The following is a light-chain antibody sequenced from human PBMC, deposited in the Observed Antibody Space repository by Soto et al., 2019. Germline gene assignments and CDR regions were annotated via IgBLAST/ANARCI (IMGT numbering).Light chain of an antibody. V-gene: IGKV1-5*03. Sequence: DIQMTQSPSSLSASVGARFTITCRASQGISNYLAWYQQKPGKAPKLLIYKASSLESGVPSRFSGSGSGTEFTLTISSLQPDDFATYYCQQYNTPSTFGQGTKVDIK. J-gene: IGKJ1*01. CDR1: QGISNY. CDR3: QQYNTPST. CDR2: KAS.